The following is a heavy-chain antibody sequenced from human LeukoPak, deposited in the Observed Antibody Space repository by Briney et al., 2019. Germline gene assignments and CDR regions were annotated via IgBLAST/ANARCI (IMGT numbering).Heavy chain of an antibody. D-gene: IGHD3-3*01. CDR1: GGSFSGYY. V-gene: IGHV4-34*01. Sequence: PSETLSLTCAVYGGSFSGYYWSWIRQPPGKGLEWIGEINHSGSTNHNPSLKSRVTISVDTSKNQFSLKLSSVTAADTAVYYCARVTIFGVATSPKYYYYGMDVWGQGTTVTVSS. CDR2: INHSGST. J-gene: IGHJ6*02. CDR3: ARVTIFGVATSPKYYYYGMDV.